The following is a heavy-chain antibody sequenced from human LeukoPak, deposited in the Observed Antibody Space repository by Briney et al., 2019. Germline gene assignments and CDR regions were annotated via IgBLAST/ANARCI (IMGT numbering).Heavy chain of an antibody. J-gene: IGHJ3*02. CDR3: ANELRQYSSSPLDAFDI. V-gene: IGHV3-30*02. CDR1: GCTFSSYG. CDR2: IRYDGSNK. Sequence: PGGSLRLSCAASGCTFSSYGMHWVRQAPGKGLEGVAVIRYDGSNKYYADSVKGRFTISRDNSKNTLYLQMNSLRAEDTAVYYCANELRQYSSSPLDAFDIWGQGTMVTVSS. D-gene: IGHD6-13*01.